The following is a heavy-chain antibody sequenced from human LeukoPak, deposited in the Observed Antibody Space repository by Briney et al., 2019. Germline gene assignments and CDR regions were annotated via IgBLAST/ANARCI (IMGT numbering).Heavy chain of an antibody. CDR3: ARQSSYFGAHFTSDAFDI. CDR1: GFTFSSYA. J-gene: IGHJ3*02. CDR2: ITGGGGGT. D-gene: IGHD1-26*01. Sequence: PGGSLRLSCAASGFTFSSYAMNWVRQAPGKGLEWVSAITGGGGGTYYADSVKGRFTISRDNSKNTLYLQMISLRAEDTAIYYCARQSSYFGAHFTSDAFDIWGQGTMVTVSS. V-gene: IGHV3-23*01.